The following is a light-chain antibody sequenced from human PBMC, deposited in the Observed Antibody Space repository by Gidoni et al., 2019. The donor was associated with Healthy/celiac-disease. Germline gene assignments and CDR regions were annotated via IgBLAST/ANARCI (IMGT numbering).Light chain of an antibody. J-gene: IGKJ3*01. CDR2: TAS. Sequence: DIQMIQSPSTLSASVGDRVTITCRASQSISSWWAWYQQKPGKAPKLLIYTASSLESGVPSRFSGSGSGTEFTLTISSLQSDDFATYDCQQYDIYVLCTFXPXTKVDIK. CDR1: QSISSW. CDR3: QQYDIYVLCT. V-gene: IGKV1-5*03.